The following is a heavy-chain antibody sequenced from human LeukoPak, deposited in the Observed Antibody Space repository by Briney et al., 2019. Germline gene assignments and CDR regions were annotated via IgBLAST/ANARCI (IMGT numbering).Heavy chain of an antibody. V-gene: IGHV1-69*05. D-gene: IGHD4-17*01. CDR2: IIPIFGTA. Sequence: ASVKVSCKASGGTFSSYAISWVRQAPGQGLEWMGGIIPIFGTANYAQKFQGRVTITTDESTSTAYMELSSLRSEDTAVYYCASLSSVTTGYSYGYWGQGTLVTVSS. CDR1: GGTFSSYA. CDR3: ASLSSVTTGYSYGY. J-gene: IGHJ4*02.